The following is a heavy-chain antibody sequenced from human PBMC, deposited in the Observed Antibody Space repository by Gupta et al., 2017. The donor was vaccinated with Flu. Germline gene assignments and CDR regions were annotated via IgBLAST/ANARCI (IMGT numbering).Heavy chain of an antibody. Sequence: EVQLVESGGGLVQPGGSLRLSCAASGFTFSSYSMNWVRQAPGKGLEWVSYISISSSTKYYADSVKGRFTISRDNAKNSLSLQMNSLRAEDTAVYYCARDPYYYNGGVDRKGMRIGEDDYWGQGTLVTVSS. CDR1: GFTFSSYS. J-gene: IGHJ4*02. CDR2: ISISSSTK. D-gene: IGHD3-22*01. CDR3: ARDPYYYNGGVDRKGMRIGEDDY. V-gene: IGHV3-48*01.